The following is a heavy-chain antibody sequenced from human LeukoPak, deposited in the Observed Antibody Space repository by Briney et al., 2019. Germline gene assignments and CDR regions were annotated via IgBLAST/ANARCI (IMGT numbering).Heavy chain of an antibody. CDR1: GGTFSSYA. V-gene: IGHV1-69*13. Sequence: ASVKVSCKASGGTFSSYAISWVRQAPGQGLEWMGGIIPIFGTANYAQKFQGRVTITADESTSTAYMELSSLRSEDTAVYYCARDGTVVDPRGYFDYWGQGTLVTVSS. J-gene: IGHJ4*02. CDR3: ARDGTVVDPRGYFDY. D-gene: IGHD2-15*01. CDR2: IIPIFGTA.